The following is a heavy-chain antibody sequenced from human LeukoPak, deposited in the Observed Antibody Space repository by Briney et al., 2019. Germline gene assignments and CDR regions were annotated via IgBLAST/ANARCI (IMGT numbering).Heavy chain of an antibody. D-gene: IGHD5-24*01. CDR1: GFTFSSYS. CDR3: ARDGGVDGYNSYFDY. J-gene: IGHJ4*02. CDR2: ISSRSSNL. V-gene: IGHV3-21*01. Sequence: PGGSLRLSCAPSGFTFSSYSMKSGRPTPGGRVGRGSSISSRSSNLYYADSVKGQFTISRDNAKNSLYLQMNSLRAEDTALYYCARDGGVDGYNSYFDYWGQGTLVTVSS.